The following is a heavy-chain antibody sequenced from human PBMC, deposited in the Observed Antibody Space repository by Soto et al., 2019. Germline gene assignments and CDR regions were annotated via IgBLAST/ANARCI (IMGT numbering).Heavy chain of an antibody. J-gene: IGHJ4*02. CDR1: GGTFSSYA. V-gene: IGHV1-69*13. CDR2: IIPIFGTA. CDR3: ARDDGYKRRAHFDY. Sequence: SVKVSCKASGGTFSSYAISWVRQAPGQGLEWMGGIIPIFGTANYAQKFQGRVTITADESTSTAYMELSSLRSEDTAVYYCARDDGYKRRAHFDYWGQGTLVTVSS. D-gene: IGHD5-12*01.